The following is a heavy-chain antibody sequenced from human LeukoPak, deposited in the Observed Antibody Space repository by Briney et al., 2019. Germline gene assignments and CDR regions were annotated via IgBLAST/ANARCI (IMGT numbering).Heavy chain of an antibody. CDR2: ISAYNGNT. V-gene: IGHV1-18*01. CDR1: GYTFTSYG. Sequence: ASVKVSCKASGYTFTSYGISWVRQAPGQGLEWMGWISAYNGNTNYAQKLQGRVTMTTDTSTSTAYMELRSLRSDDTAVYYCASGDTFGGVIAPVDYWGQGTLVTVSS. J-gene: IGHJ4*02. D-gene: IGHD3-16*02. CDR3: ASGDTFGGVIAPVDY.